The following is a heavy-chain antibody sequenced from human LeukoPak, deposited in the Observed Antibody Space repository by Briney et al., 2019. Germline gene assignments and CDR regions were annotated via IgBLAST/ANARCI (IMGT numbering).Heavy chain of an antibody. CDR3: ARRIQGMAPYYFDY. D-gene: IGHD5-24*01. Sequence: GGSLRLSCTASGFTFSSYWTHWLRQAPGKGLVWASRINSDGGSTSYADSVKGRFTISRDNAKNTLYLQMNSLRAEDTAVYYCARRIQGMAPYYFDYWGQGTLVTVSS. J-gene: IGHJ4*02. V-gene: IGHV3-74*01. CDR2: INSDGGST. CDR1: GFTFSSYW.